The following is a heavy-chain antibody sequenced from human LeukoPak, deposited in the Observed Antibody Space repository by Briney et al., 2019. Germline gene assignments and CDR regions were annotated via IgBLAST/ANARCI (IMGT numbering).Heavy chain of an antibody. V-gene: IGHV3-53*01. CDR1: GFTVSSNY. CDR3: ARETVPAYFDY. D-gene: IGHD2-2*01. CDR2: IYSDGST. J-gene: IGHJ4*02. Sequence: PGGSLRLSCAASGFTVSSNYMSWVRQAPGKGLEWVSVIYSDGSTYCADSVKGRFTISRDSSKNTLYLQMNSLGAEDTAVYYCARETVPAYFDYWGQGTLVTVS.